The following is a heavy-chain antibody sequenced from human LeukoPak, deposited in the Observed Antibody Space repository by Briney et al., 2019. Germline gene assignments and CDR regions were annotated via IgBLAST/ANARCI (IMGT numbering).Heavy chain of an antibody. Sequence: GGSLGLSCAASGFTFSNNWMTWVRQAPGKGLEWVANIKQDGSEKYYVDSVKGRFTISRDNAKTSLYLQVNSLRAEDTAVYYCARERNGGYVPNFDYWGQGTLVTVSS. CDR3: ARERNGGYVPNFDY. D-gene: IGHD5-12*01. CDR2: IKQDGSEK. V-gene: IGHV3-7*01. J-gene: IGHJ4*02. CDR1: GFTFSNNW.